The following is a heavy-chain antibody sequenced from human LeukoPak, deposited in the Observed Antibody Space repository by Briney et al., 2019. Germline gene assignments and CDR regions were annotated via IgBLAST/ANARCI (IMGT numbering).Heavy chain of an antibody. V-gene: IGHV1-2*02. CDR2: INPNSGGT. CDR3: AXXXXXXXXXSGYPDY. CDR1: GYTFTGYY. J-gene: IGHJ4*02. Sequence: ASVKVSCKASGYTFTGYYMHWVRQAPGQGLEWMGWINPNSGGTNYAQKFQGRVTMTRDTSISTAYMELSRLRSDDTAVYYCAXXXXXXXXXSGYPDYWGQGTLVTVSS. D-gene: IGHD3-22*01.